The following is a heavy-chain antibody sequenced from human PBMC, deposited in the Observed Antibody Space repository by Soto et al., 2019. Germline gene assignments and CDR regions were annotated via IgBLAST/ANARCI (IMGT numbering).Heavy chain of an antibody. V-gene: IGHV1-18*04. D-gene: IGHD2-2*01. CDR2: ISAYNGNT. Sequence: ASVKVSCKASGYTFTDYGISWVRQAPGQGLEWIGWISAYNGNTNNAQKLQDRVTMTTDSPTSTAYMELRSLRSDDTAVYYCARVGDIVVVGPWFDPWGQGTLVTVSS. J-gene: IGHJ5*02. CDR1: GYTFTDYG. CDR3: ARVGDIVVVGPWFDP.